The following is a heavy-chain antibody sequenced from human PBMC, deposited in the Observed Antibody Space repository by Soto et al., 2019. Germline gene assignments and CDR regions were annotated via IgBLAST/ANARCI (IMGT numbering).Heavy chain of an antibody. CDR1: GFAFSSYA. CDR2: ISYNGDTT. CDR3: ARDQIPGPPDYCDY. V-gene: IGHV3-30-3*01. J-gene: IGHJ4*02. Sequence: QVQLVESGGYVVQPGRSLRLSCAASGFAFSSYAMHWVRQAPGKGLEWVAVISYNGDTTYYAESVKGRFTISRDNSKNTLYLQMNSLRAEDTAVYYCARDQIPGPPDYCDYWGQGTLVTVSS.